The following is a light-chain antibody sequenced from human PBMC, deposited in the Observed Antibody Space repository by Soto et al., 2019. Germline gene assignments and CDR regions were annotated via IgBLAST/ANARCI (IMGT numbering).Light chain of an antibody. V-gene: IGLV7-43*01. Sequence: QAVVTQEPSLTVSPGGTVTLTCASSTGAVTSGHYANWLQQKPGQAPRALIYSTDTKHSWTPARFSGSLLGGNAALTLSGVRPEDEADYYCLLYYGGAVIFGGGTKVTVL. CDR1: TGAVTSGHY. CDR2: STD. J-gene: IGLJ2*01. CDR3: LLYYGGAVI.